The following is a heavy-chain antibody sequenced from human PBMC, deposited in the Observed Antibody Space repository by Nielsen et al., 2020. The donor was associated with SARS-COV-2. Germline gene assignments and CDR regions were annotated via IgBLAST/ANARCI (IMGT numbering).Heavy chain of an antibody. CDR2: IWYDGSNK. Sequence: GESLKISCAASGFTFSSYAMSWVRQAPGKGLEWVAVIWYDGSNKYYADSVKGRFTISRDNSKNTLYLQMNSLRAEDTAVYYCARGVYSDSSGLFADYFDYWGQGTLVTVSS. D-gene: IGHD3-22*01. CDR1: GFTFSSYA. J-gene: IGHJ4*02. CDR3: ARGVYSDSSGLFADYFDY. V-gene: IGHV3-33*08.